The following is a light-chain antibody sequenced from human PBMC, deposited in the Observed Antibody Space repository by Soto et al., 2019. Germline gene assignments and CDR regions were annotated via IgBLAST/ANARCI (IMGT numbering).Light chain of an antibody. J-gene: IGKJ5*01. CDR1: QSISRW. V-gene: IGKV1-5*01. CDR2: DAS. CDR3: QQYNTYST. Sequence: DIQMTQSPSALSASFGGRCTXTFRASQSISRWLAWYQQKPGKAPKALIYDASTLRSGVPSRFSGGGSGTEFTLTISSLQPDDFATYYCQQYNTYSTFGQGTRLEIK.